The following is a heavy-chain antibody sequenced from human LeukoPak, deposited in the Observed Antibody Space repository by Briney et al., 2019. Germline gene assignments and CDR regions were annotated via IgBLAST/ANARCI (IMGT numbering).Heavy chain of an antibody. CDR2: IYTSGST. J-gene: IGHJ3*02. CDR3: ARDSKLLYGDYELRGKDI. Sequence: PSETLSLTCTVSGGSISSGSYYWSWIRQPAGKGLEWIGRIYTSGSTNYNPSLKSRVTISVDTSKNQFSLKLSSVTAADTAVYCCARDSKLLYGDYELRGKDIWGQGTMVTVSS. CDR1: GGSISSGSYY. D-gene: IGHD4-17*01. V-gene: IGHV4-61*02.